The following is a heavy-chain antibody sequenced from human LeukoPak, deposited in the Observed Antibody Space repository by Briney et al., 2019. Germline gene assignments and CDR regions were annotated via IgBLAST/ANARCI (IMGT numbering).Heavy chain of an antibody. CDR1: GGSISSNY. J-gene: IGHJ4*02. D-gene: IGHD5-18*01. Sequence: KTSETLSLTCTVSGGSISSNYWSWIRQPPGKGLEWIGYIYYSGSTNCNPSLKSRVSISVDTSKKQFSLKLGCVTAADTVVYYCARRSRYSDYVDFWGQGTLVTVSS. CDR3: ARRSRYSDYVDF. CDR2: IYYSGST. V-gene: IGHV4-59*08.